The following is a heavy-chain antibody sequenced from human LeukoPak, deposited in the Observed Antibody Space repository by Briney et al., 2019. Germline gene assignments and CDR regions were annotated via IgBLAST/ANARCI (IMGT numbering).Heavy chain of an antibody. CDR3: ARGRVSSSTWYSTYYYFFYMDF. J-gene: IGHJ6*03. CDR1: GFTFSSYE. V-gene: IGHV3-48*03. D-gene: IGHD4-11*01. Sequence: GGSLRLSCAASGFTFSSYEMNWVRQAPGKGLEWVSYISSSDSTIYYADSVKGRFTISRDNAKNSLYLQMNSLRAGDTAVYFCARGRVSSSTWYSTYYYFFYMDFWGKGTTVTVSS. CDR2: ISSSDSTI.